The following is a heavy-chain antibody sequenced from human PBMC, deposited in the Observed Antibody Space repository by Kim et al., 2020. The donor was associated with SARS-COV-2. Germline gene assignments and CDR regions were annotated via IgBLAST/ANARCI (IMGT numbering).Heavy chain of an antibody. CDR1: GYIVTYSY. CDR2: IYSGGNT. D-gene: IGHD3-22*01. V-gene: IGHV3-66*01. CDR3: ATVVFYYDAGYFKN. J-gene: IGHJ1*01. Sequence: GGSLRLSCAASGYIVTYSYMGWVRQAPGKGLEWVSFIYSGGNTIYADSVKGRLIISRDHSKNTLYLQMNSLRAEDTAVYYCATVVFYYDAGYFKNWGQGTLVIVSS.